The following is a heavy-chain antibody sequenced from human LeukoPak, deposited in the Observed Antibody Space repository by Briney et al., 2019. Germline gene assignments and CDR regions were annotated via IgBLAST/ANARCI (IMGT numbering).Heavy chain of an antibody. CDR3: ASKVERYFEY. Sequence: GGSLRLSCAASGFTVSSNHMTWVRQAPGKGLEWVSLIYPGGDTYSTGSVKGRFTISRDNSKNTLYLQMNSLRAEDTAVYYCASKVERYFEYWGQGILVTVPS. CDR2: IYPGGDT. J-gene: IGHJ4*02. D-gene: IGHD1-26*01. V-gene: IGHV3-66*01. CDR1: GFTVSSNH.